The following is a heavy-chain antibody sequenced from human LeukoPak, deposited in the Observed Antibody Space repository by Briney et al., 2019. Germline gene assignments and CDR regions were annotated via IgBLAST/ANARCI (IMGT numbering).Heavy chain of an antibody. D-gene: IGHD4-17*01. CDR2: ISKSSSYI. CDR1: GFTFSSYS. Sequence: GGSLRLSCAASGFTFSSYSMNWVRQAPGKGLEWVASISKSSSYIYYADSMKGRFTISRDNGKNSLYLEMTNLRADDTAVYYCATHNGDYAVHYFDYWGQGTLVTVSS. J-gene: IGHJ4*02. V-gene: IGHV3-21*01. CDR3: ATHNGDYAVHYFDY.